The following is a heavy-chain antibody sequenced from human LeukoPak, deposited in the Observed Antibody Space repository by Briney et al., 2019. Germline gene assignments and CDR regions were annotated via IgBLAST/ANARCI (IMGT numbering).Heavy chain of an antibody. Sequence: ASVKVSCKASGYTFTSYGISWVRQAPGQGLEWMGWISAYNGNTNYAQKLQGRVTMTTDTSTSTAYVELRSLRSDDTAVYYCARDTAMVTGFDYWGQGTLVTVSS. J-gene: IGHJ4*02. CDR3: ARDTAMVTGFDY. CDR1: GYTFTSYG. D-gene: IGHD5-18*01. V-gene: IGHV1-18*01. CDR2: ISAYNGNT.